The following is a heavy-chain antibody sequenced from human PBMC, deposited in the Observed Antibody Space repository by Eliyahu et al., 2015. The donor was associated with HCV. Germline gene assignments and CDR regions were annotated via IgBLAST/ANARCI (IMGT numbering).Heavy chain of an antibody. CDR1: GFTFXSYW. D-gene: IGHD6-6*01. V-gene: IGHV3-7*01. J-gene: IGHJ5*02. Sequence: EVQLVESGGGLVQPGGSLRLSCETSGFTFXSYWRSWVRQAPGEGLGWXASLNQXGSXKYYVDSVRGRFTISRDNAKNSLYLQMSSLRGDDTAVYYCATAGRPASWGQGTLVTVSS. CDR3: ATAGRPAS. CDR2: LNQXGSXK.